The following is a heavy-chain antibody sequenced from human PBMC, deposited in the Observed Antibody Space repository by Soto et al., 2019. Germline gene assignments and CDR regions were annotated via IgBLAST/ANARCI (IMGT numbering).Heavy chain of an antibody. D-gene: IGHD4-17*01. V-gene: IGHV3-30-3*01. CDR3: ARNPYGDYPFDY. Sequence: QVQLVESGGGVVQPGRSLRLSCAASGFTFSHYAMHWVRQAPGKGLEWVAVISYAGNNIHYADSVEGRFTISRDNSKNTLYLQMNSLRAEDTAVFYCARNPYGDYPFDYWGQGTLFTVS. CDR2: ISYAGNNI. J-gene: IGHJ4*02. CDR1: GFTFSHYA.